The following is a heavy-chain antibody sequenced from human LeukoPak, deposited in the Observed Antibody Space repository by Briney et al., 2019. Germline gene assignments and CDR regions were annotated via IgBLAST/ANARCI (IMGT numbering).Heavy chain of an antibody. D-gene: IGHD3-22*01. CDR2: IYYSGST. CDR3: ARQGRLLLQYYFDY. CDR1: GGSISSSSYY. J-gene: IGHJ4*02. V-gene: IGHV4-39*01. Sequence: PSETLSLTCTVSGGSISSSSYYSGWIRQPPGKGLEWIGSIYYSGSTYYNPSLKSRVTISVDTSKNQFSLKLSSVTAADTAVYYCARQGRLLLQYYFDYWGQGTLVTVSS.